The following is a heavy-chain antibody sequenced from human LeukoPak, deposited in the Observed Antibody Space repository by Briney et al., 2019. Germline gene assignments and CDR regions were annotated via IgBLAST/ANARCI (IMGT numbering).Heavy chain of an antibody. D-gene: IGHD2-2*03. CDR1: GYTFGSYG. V-gene: IGHV1-18*01. J-gene: IGHJ5*02. CDR2: ISAYNGNT. Sequence: ASVKVSCKASGYTFGSYGISWVRQAPGQGLEWMGWISAYNGNTNHVQKLQGRVTMTTDTSTSTAYMELRSLRSDDTAVYYCARDGYCSSISCRNWFDPWGQGTLVTVSS. CDR3: ARDGYCSSISCRNWFDP.